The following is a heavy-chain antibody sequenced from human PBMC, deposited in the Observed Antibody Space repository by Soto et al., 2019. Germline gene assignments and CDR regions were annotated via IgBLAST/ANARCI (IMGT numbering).Heavy chain of an antibody. D-gene: IGHD5-18*01. Sequence: SETLSLTCTVACGSISSHYWSWVRQPQGKGLEWIGYIHYSGSTNYNPSLKSRVTISVDTSQNQFSLKLSSVTAADTAVYDCARLGGIRYIYGSLDYWGQGTLVTVSS. V-gene: IGHV4-59*08. CDR1: CGSISSHY. CDR2: IHYSGST. CDR3: ARLGGIRYIYGSLDY. J-gene: IGHJ4*02.